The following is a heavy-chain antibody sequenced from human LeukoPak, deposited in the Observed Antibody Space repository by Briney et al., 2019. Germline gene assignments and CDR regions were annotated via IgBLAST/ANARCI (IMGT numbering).Heavy chain of an antibody. J-gene: IGHJ5*02. CDR1: GGTFSSYA. CDR2: INPSGGST. CDR3: ARGVYVWWELHRNWFDP. D-gene: IGHD1-26*01. V-gene: IGHV1-46*01. Sequence: GASVKVSCKASGGTFSSYAISWVRQAPGQGLEWMGIINPSGGSTSFAQKFQGRVIMTRDTSTSTVYMELSSLRSEDTAVYYCARGVYVWWELHRNWFDPWGQGTLVTVSS.